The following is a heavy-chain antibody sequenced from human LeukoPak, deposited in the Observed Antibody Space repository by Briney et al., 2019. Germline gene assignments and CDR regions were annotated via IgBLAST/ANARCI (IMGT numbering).Heavy chain of an antibody. CDR1: GFTFSSYG. V-gene: IGHV3-30*18. Sequence: PGGSLRLSCAASGFTFSSYGMHWVRQAPGKGLEWVAVISYDGSNKYYADSVKGRFTISRDNSKNTLYLQMNSPRAEDTAVYYCAKDSAPYCSGGSCYGKLRDPDYYFDYWGQGTLVTVSS. D-gene: IGHD2-15*01. CDR3: AKDSAPYCSGGSCYGKLRDPDYYFDY. J-gene: IGHJ4*02. CDR2: ISYDGSNK.